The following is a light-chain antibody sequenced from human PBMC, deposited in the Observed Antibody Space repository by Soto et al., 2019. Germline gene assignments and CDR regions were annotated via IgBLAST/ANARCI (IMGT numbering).Light chain of an antibody. CDR2: RNN. CDR1: SSNIGSNY. CDR3: AGWDDSLSGYVV. J-gene: IGLJ2*01. V-gene: IGLV1-47*01. Sequence: QSVLTQPPSASGTPGQRVTISCSGSSSNIGSNYVYWYQQLPGTAPKLLIYRNNQRPSGVPDRFSGSKSGTSASLAISGLRSEDDAVYYCAGWDDSLSGYVVFGGGTKLTVL.